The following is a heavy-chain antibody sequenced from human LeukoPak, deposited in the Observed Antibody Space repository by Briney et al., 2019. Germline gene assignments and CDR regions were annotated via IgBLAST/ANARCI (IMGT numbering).Heavy chain of an antibody. D-gene: IGHD2-2*01. V-gene: IGHV1-8*01. CDR2: MNPNSGNT. CDR1: GYTFTSYD. CDR3: ARGLFCSSTSCYLGYYYYYMDV. Sequence: ASVKVSCKASGYTFTSYDINWVRQATGQGLEWMGWMNPNSGNTGYAQKFQGRVTMTRNTSISTAYMELSSLRSEDTAVYYCARGLFCSSTSCYLGYYYYYMDVWGKGTTVTISS. J-gene: IGHJ6*03.